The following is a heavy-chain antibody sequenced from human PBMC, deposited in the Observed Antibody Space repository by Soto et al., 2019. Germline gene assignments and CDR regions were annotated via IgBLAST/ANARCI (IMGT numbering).Heavy chain of an antibody. V-gene: IGHV3-21*01. J-gene: IGHJ5*02. Sequence: GGSLRLSCAASVFTFISYSMNWVRQAPGKGLEWVSSISSSSSYIYYADSVKGRFTISRDNAKNSLYLQMNSLRAEDTAVYYCARDRRYYDSSGYPMGDNWFDPWGQGTLVTVSS. CDR1: VFTFISYS. CDR2: ISSSSSYI. D-gene: IGHD3-22*01. CDR3: ARDRRYYDSSGYPMGDNWFDP.